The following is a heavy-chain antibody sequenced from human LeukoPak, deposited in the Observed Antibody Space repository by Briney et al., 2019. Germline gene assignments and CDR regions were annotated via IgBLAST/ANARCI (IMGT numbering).Heavy chain of an antibody. J-gene: IGHJ4*02. Sequence: SETLSLTCTVSGGSISSYYWSWIRQPPGKGLEWIGYIYYSGSTNYNPSLKSRVTISVDKSKNQFSLKLSSVTAADTAVYYCARVGAAANMYYFDYWGQGTLVTVSS. CDR1: GGSISSYY. D-gene: IGHD6-13*01. CDR2: IYYSGST. V-gene: IGHV4-59*12. CDR3: ARVGAAANMYYFDY.